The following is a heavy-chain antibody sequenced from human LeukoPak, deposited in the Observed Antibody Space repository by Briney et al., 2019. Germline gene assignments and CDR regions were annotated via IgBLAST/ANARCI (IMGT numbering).Heavy chain of an antibody. CDR3: SKAPLGACAGAVCYYLDV. D-gene: IGHD2-8*02. Sequence: GGSLRLSCTASEFSISHYAMSWVRQAPGKGLEWVSADTSSTTSTYYASSVRGRFTISRDNSMDTLYLQMNSLRADDTVVYYCSKAPLGACAGAVCYYLDVWGKGTTVIVSS. V-gene: IGHV3-23*01. CDR2: DTSSTTST. CDR1: EFSISHYA. J-gene: IGHJ6*03.